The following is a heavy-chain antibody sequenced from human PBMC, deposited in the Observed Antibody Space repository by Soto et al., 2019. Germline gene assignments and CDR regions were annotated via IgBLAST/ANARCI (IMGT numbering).Heavy chain of an antibody. CDR1: RDTFTSYY. J-gene: IGHJ5*02. D-gene: IGHD1-26*01. Sequence: VASVKVSCKASRDTFTSYYIDWVRQAPGQGLEWMGVINPHGGSTAYAQKFKGRVTLTRDTSASTVYMEVSSLTSEDTAMYYCARSSGGNFGIIIEGTNWFAPWGQGTLVTVSS. CDR3: ARSSGGNFGIIIEGTNWFAP. CDR2: INPHGGST. V-gene: IGHV1-46*01.